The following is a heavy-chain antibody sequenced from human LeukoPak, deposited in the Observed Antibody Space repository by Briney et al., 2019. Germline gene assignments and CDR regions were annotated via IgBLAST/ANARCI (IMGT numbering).Heavy chain of an antibody. D-gene: IGHD3-10*01. CDR3: ARVIKSAYYYGSGSDGYDY. Sequence: ASVKVSCKASGYTFTSHYMHWVRQAPGQGLEWMGIINPSGGSTSYAQKFQGRVTMTRDTSTSTVYMELSSLRSEDTAVYYCARVIKSAYYYGSGSDGYDYWGQGTLVTVSS. CDR2: INPSGGST. J-gene: IGHJ4*02. V-gene: IGHV1-46*01. CDR1: GYTFTSHY.